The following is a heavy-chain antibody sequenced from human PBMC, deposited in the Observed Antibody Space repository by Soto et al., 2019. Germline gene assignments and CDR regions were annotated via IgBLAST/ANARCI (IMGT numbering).Heavy chain of an antibody. Sequence: PSETLSLTCTVSGGSISSGDYYWSWIRQPPGKGLEGIGYIYYSGSTYYNPSLKSRVTISVDTSKNQFSMKLSSVTAADTAVYYCARDYYDSSGSNWFDPWGQGTLVTVSS. V-gene: IGHV4-30-4*01. CDR3: ARDYYDSSGSNWFDP. CDR1: GGSISSGDYY. J-gene: IGHJ5*02. CDR2: IYYSGST. D-gene: IGHD3-22*01.